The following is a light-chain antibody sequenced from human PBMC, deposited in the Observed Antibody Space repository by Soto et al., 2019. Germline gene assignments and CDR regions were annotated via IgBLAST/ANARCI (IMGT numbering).Light chain of an antibody. CDR3: QHYYNWQLT. J-gene: IGKJ4*01. Sequence: EIVMTQSPATLSVSPGERATLSCRASQSVSRNLAWYQQKPGQTPRLLIYGASTRATGIPARFSGTGSGTEFTLSLSSLQSEDFAVYYCQHYYNWQLTFGGGTKVAIK. CDR1: QSVSRN. CDR2: GAS. V-gene: IGKV3-15*01.